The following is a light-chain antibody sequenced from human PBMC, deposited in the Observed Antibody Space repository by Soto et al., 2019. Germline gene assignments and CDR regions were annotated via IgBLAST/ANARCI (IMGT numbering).Light chain of an antibody. J-gene: IGLJ1*01. Sequence: QSALTQPASVSGSPGQSITISCTGTSSDIGAYNYVSWYQQHPGKAPKLVIYEVFYRPSGVSDRFSGSKSGNTASLTISGLQPEDETDYYCGSFTTTSTYVFGTGTKVTVL. CDR1: SSDIGAYNY. V-gene: IGLV2-14*01. CDR2: EVF. CDR3: GSFTTTSTYV.